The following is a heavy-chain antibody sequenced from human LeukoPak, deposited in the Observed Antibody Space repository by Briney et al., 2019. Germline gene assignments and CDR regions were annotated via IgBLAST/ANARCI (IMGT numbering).Heavy chain of an antibody. Sequence: TGGSLRLSCAASGFTFSSYAMSWVRQAPGKGLEWDSAISGSGGSTYYADSVKGRFTISRDNSKNTLYLQMNSLRAEDTAVYYCAKQQWMVNYYYYMDVWGTGTTVTVSS. CDR2: ISGSGGST. J-gene: IGHJ6*03. CDR1: GFTFSSYA. CDR3: AKQQWMVNYYYYMDV. V-gene: IGHV3-23*01. D-gene: IGHD6-19*01.